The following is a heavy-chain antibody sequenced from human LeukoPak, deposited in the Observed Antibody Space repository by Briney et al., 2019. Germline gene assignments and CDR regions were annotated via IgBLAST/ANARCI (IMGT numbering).Heavy chain of an antibody. CDR3: ATRDGYNSV. V-gene: IGHV1-18*01. CDR2: ISAYNGNT. Sequence: ASVKVSCKASGYTFTSYGISWVRQAPGQGLEWMGWISAYNGNTIYAQELQGGVTMNTDTSTSTGYMELRSLRSDDTAVYYCATRDGYNSVWGQGTLVTVSS. D-gene: IGHD5-24*01. J-gene: IGHJ4*02. CDR1: GYTFTSYG.